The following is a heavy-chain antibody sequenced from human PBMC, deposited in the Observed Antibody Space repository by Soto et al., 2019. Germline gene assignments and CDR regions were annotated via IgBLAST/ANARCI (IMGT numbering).Heavy chain of an antibody. D-gene: IGHD3-10*01. V-gene: IGHV3-30*18. CDR1: GFTFSSYG. J-gene: IGHJ6*03. CDR2: ISYDGSNK. CDR3: AKSFTPGYYYYYMDV. Sequence: QVQLVESGGGVVQPGGSLRLSCAASGFTFSSYGMHWVRQAPGKGLEWVAVISYDGSNKYYADSVKGRITISRDNSKNTLYLQMNSLRAEDTAVYYCAKSFTPGYYYYYMDVWGKGTTVTVSS.